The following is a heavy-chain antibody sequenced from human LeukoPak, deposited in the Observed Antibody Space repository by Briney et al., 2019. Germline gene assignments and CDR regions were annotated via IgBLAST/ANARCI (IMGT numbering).Heavy chain of an antibody. CDR2: ISSSGSTI. V-gene: IGHV3-11*01. J-gene: IGHJ4*02. Sequence: PGGSLRLSCAASGFTFSDYYMSWIRQAPGKGLEWVSYISSSGSTIYYADSVKGRFTISRDNAKNSLYLQMNSLRAEDTAVYYCARVYTVYDILTGGYYFDYWGQGTLVTVSS. D-gene: IGHD3-9*01. CDR1: GFTFSDYY. CDR3: ARVYTVYDILTGGYYFDY.